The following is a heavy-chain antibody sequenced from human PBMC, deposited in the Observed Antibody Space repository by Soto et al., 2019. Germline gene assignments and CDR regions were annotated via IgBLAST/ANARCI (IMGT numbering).Heavy chain of an antibody. CDR1: GGSFSGYY. J-gene: IGHJ6*02. V-gene: IGHV4-34*01. CDR3: VISRRRTTAIYSHGMDV. CDR2: INHSGST. D-gene: IGHD4-17*01. Sequence: SGTLYLTCAVYGGSFSGYYWTWIRQPPGKGLEWIGEINHSGSTNYNPSLKSRVTISVDTSRNQFSLKLSSVTAADTAVYYCVISRRRTTAIYSHGMDVWVQGTTVP.